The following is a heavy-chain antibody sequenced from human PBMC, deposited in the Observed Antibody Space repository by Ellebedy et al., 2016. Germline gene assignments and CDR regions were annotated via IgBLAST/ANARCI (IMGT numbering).Heavy chain of an antibody. J-gene: IGHJ5*02. Sequence: GGSLRLXCAASGFTFSGYNINWVRQAPGKGLEWVSSISSASTYIFYADSVKGRFTISRDNSKNTLYLQMNSLRAEDTAVYYCADGERTYYDYISPLPWGQGTLVTVSS. CDR2: ISSASTYI. CDR3: ADGERTYYDYISPLP. V-gene: IGHV3-21*04. CDR1: GFTFSGYN. D-gene: IGHD3-3*01.